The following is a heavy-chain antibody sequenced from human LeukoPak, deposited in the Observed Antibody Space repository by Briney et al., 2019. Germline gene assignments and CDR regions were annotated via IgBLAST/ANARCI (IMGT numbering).Heavy chain of an antibody. J-gene: IGHJ6*03. CDR1: GYTFTSYY. CDR3: ARAPVHCSSTSCYIGYYYYYMDV. CDR2: INPSGGST. V-gene: IGHV1-46*01. D-gene: IGHD2-2*02. Sequence: ASVKVSCKASGYTFTSYYMHWVRQAPGQGLEWVGIINPSGGSTSYAQKFQGRVTMTRDTSTSTVYMELSSLRSEDTAVYYCARAPVHCSSTSCYIGYYYYYMDVWGKGTTVTVSS.